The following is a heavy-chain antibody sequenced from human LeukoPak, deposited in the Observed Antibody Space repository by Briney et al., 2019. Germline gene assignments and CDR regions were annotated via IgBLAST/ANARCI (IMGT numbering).Heavy chain of an antibody. CDR2: INPNSGGT. D-gene: IGHD3-10*01. CDR3: ARGGSGSYFSWLDP. Sequence: ASVKVSCKASGYTFTGYYIHWVRQAPGPGLKSVGWINPNSGGTNYAQKFQGRVTMTRDTSISTAYMELSRLRSDDTAVYYCARGGSGSYFSWLDPWGQGTLVTVSS. V-gene: IGHV1-2*02. CDR1: GYTFTGYY. J-gene: IGHJ5*02.